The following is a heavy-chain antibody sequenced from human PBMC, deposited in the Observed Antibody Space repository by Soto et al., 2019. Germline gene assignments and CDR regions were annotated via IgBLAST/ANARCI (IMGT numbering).Heavy chain of an antibody. CDR2: ISRDGGTK. V-gene: IGHV3-30*03. CDR3: TGEVASGY. Sequence: QVQLVESGGGVVQPGRSLRLSCAVSGFTVSTYGMHWVRQAPGKGLEWVAVISRDGGTKYYADSVKGRFTISRDNSMNTLFLGMNSLRGDDMAVYYCTGEVASGYWGQGTLVTVSS. J-gene: IGHJ4*02. CDR1: GFTVSTYG. D-gene: IGHD2-8*02.